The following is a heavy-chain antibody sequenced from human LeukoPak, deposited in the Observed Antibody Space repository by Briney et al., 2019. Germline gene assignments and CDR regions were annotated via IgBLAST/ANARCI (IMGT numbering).Heavy chain of an antibody. CDR2: ISSSSSYI. D-gene: IGHD3-10*01. Sequence: GGSLRLSCAASGFTFSSYSMNWVRQAPGKGLEWVSSISSSSSYIYYADSVKGRFTISRDNAKNSLYLRMNSLRAEDTAVYYCAREYIGVPGRYPYYYYYMDVWGKGTTVTVSS. CDR3: AREYIGVPGRYPYYYYYMDV. V-gene: IGHV3-21*01. CDR1: GFTFSSYS. J-gene: IGHJ6*03.